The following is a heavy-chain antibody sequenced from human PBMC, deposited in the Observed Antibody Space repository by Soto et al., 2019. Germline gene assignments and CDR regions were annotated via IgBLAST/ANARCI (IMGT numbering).Heavy chain of an antibody. CDR1: GGSISSGDYY. V-gene: IGHV4-31*03. Sequence: QVQLQESGPGLVKPSQTLSLTCTVSGGSISSGDYYWSWIRQHPGKGLEWIGYIYYRGSTYYNPSLTSRVTISVDPSKNQFSLKLSSVTAADTAVYYCARWWSGSRQGFDPWGQGTLVTVSS. J-gene: IGHJ5*02. CDR3: ARWWSGSRQGFDP. CDR2: IYYRGST. D-gene: IGHD3-3*01.